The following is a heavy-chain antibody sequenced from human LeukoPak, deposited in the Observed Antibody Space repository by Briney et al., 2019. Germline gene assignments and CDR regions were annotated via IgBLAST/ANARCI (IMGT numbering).Heavy chain of an antibody. CDR3: ARGSGSYVTYYYYYYMDV. Sequence: SETLSLTCTVSGGSISSHYWSWIRQPPGKGLGWIGYIYYSGSTNYNPSPKSRVTISVDTSKNQFSLKLSSVTAADTAVYYCARGSGSYVTYYYYYYMDVWGKGTTVTVSS. CDR1: GGSISSHY. D-gene: IGHD1-26*01. V-gene: IGHV4-59*11. J-gene: IGHJ6*03. CDR2: IYYSGST.